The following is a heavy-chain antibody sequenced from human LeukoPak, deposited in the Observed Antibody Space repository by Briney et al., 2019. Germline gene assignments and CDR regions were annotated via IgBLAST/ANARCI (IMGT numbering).Heavy chain of an antibody. Sequence: PSETLSLTCTVSGGSISSSSYYWGWIRQPPGKGLEWIGGIYYSGSTYYNPSLKSRVTISVDTSKNQFSLKLSSVTAADTAVYYCARSGGPAPNVYFQHWGQGTLVTVSS. CDR2: IYYSGST. J-gene: IGHJ1*01. CDR1: GGSISSSSYY. CDR3: ARSGGPAPNVYFQH. V-gene: IGHV4-39*01. D-gene: IGHD2-8*01.